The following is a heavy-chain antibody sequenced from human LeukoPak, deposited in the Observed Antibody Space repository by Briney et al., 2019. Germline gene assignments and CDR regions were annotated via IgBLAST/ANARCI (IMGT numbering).Heavy chain of an antibody. Sequence: GGTLRLSCAASGFTFSNYDLNWVRQAPGKGLEWVSAISGKGDSTYYAASVKGRFTISRDNSKNTLYLQMNSLRAEDTALYYCAKDLSSGTGRGFDYWGQGTLVTVSS. V-gene: IGHV3-23*01. J-gene: IGHJ4*02. CDR3: AKDLSSGTGRGFDY. CDR2: ISGKGDST. CDR1: GFTFSNYD. D-gene: IGHD3/OR15-3a*01.